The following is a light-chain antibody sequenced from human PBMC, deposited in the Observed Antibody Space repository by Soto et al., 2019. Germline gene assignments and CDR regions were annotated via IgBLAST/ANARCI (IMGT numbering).Light chain of an antibody. Sequence: EIVLTQSPGTLSLSPGERATLSCRASQRVSNNLAWYQQKPGQAPRLLIYGASTRATGIPARFSGSGSGTEFTLTISSLQSEDFAVYYCQQYNNWPLTFGGGTKVDI. V-gene: IGKV3-15*01. CDR3: QQYNNWPLT. CDR1: QRVSNN. CDR2: GAS. J-gene: IGKJ4*01.